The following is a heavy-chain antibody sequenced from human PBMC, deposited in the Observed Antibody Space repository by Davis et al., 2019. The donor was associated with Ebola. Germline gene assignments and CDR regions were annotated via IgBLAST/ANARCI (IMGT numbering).Heavy chain of an antibody. CDR3: AKGQQLHFDY. D-gene: IGHD6-13*01. CDR2: KRYVGRNE. Sequence: PGGSLRLSCAASGFTLSVYSIHWVRQAPGKGLEWVAFKRYVGRNEYYADSVKGRFTISSDHSKNTLYLQMNSLRAEDTAVYYCAKGQQLHFDYWGQGTLVTVSS. CDR1: GFTLSVYS. V-gene: IGHV3-30*02. J-gene: IGHJ4*02.